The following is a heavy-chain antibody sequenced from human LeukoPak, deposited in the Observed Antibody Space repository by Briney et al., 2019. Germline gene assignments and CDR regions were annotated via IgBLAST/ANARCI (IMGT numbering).Heavy chain of an antibody. CDR1: GGSISSSSYY. J-gene: IGHJ4*02. CDR3: ARHRSGWLQSSFDY. V-gene: IGHV4-39*01. Sequence: SETLSLTCSVSGGSISSSSYYWGWIRQPPGKGLEWIGSIYYSGSTYYKSSLKSRVTVSVDTSKNQFSLKLSSVTAADTAVYYCARHRSGWLQSSFDYWGQGTLVTVSS. D-gene: IGHD5-24*01. CDR2: IYYSGST.